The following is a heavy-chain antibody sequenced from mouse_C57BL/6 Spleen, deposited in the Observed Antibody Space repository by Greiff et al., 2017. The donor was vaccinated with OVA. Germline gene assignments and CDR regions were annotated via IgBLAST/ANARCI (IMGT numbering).Heavy chain of an antibody. CDR3: ARSFDYDYDGANYFDV. CDR1: GYTFTDYY. V-gene: IGHV1-26*01. CDR2: INPNNGGT. D-gene: IGHD2-4*01. Sequence: VQLQQSGPELVKPGASVKISCKASGYTFTDYYMNWVKQSHGKSLEWIGDINPNNGGTSYNQKFKGKATLTVDKSSSTAYMELRSLTSEDSAVYYCARSFDYDYDGANYFDVWGTGTTVTVSS. J-gene: IGHJ1*03.